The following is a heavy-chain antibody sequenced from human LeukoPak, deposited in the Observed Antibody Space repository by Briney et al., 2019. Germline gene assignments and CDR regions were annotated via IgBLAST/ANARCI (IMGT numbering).Heavy chain of an antibody. D-gene: IGHD1-26*01. Sequence: GASVKVSCKASGGTFSSYAISWVRQAPGQGLEWMGRIFPIFATANYAQKFQGRVTITADESTSTAYMELSSLRSGDTAVYYCARESGSYEAYFDYWGQGTLVTVSS. V-gene: IGHV1-69*13. CDR3: ARESGSYEAYFDY. CDR1: GGTFSSYA. J-gene: IGHJ4*02. CDR2: IFPIFATA.